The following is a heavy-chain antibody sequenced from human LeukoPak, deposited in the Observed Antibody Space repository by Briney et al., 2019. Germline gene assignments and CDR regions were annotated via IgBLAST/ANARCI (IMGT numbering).Heavy chain of an antibody. CDR3: ARDMITFGGVKAFDI. D-gene: IGHD3-16*01. CDR2: IYTSGST. Sequence: SETLSLTCTVSGGSISGYYWSWIRQPAGKGLEWIGRIYTSGSTNYNPSLKSRVTMSVDTSNNQFSLKLSSVTAADTAVYYCARDMITFGGVKAFDIWGQGTMVTVSS. V-gene: IGHV4-4*07. J-gene: IGHJ3*02. CDR1: GGSISGYY.